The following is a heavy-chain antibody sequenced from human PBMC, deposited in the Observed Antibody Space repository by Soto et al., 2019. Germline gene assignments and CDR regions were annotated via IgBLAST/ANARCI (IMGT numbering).Heavy chain of an antibody. CDR3: ARDLYLRTGPWGMDV. V-gene: IGHV4-61*01. J-gene: IGHJ6*02. D-gene: IGHD3-9*01. CDR1: GGSVSSATYY. Sequence: PSETLSLTCTVSGGSVSSATYYWNWIRQPPGKGLEWIGSVYYSGTPNYNPSLKSRVTISMDTSYNRPSPKLRSVTAADTAVYYCARDLYLRTGPWGMDVWGQGTTVTVSS. CDR2: VYYSGTP.